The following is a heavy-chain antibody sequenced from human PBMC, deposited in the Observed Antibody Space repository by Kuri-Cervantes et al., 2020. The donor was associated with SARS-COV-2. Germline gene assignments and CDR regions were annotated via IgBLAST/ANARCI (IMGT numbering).Heavy chain of an antibody. CDR1: GFTFSSYA. CDR2: ISYDGSNK. D-gene: IGHD2-21*02. CDR3: ARDGDSYIPVLDY. J-gene: IGHJ4*02. Sequence: GGSLRLSCAASGFTFSSYAMHWVRQAPGKGLEWVAVISYDGSNKYYADSVKGRFTISRGNSKNTLYLQMNSLRAEDTAVYYCARDGDSYIPVLDYWGQGTLVTVSS. V-gene: IGHV3-30-3*01.